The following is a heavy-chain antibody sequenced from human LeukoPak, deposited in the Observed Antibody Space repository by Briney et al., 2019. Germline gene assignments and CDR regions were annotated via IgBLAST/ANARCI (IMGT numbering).Heavy chain of an antibody. Sequence: ASVKVSCKASGYTFTSYGISWVRQAPGQGLEWMGWISAYNGNTNYAQKLQGRVTMTTDTSTSTAYMELRSLRSNDTAVYYCARVWVDGVKALYSSGRYVDYWGQGTLVTVSS. V-gene: IGHV1-18*01. D-gene: IGHD6-19*01. CDR3: ARVWVDGVKALYSSGRYVDY. CDR1: GYTFTSYG. J-gene: IGHJ4*02. CDR2: ISAYNGNT.